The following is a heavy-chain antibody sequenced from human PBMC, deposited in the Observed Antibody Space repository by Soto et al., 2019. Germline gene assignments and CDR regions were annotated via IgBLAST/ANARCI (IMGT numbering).Heavy chain of an antibody. D-gene: IGHD3-22*01. CDR2: IYYSGST. V-gene: IGHV4-59*01. CDR3: ARMRGTYDSSGFDY. CDR1: GGSIISYC. Sequence: PXETLSLTCTVAGGSIISYCWSWIRQPPGKGLEWIGYIYYSGSTNYNPSLKSRVTISVDTSRNQFSLKLSSVTAADTAVYYCARMRGTYDSSGFDYWGQGTLVTVSS. J-gene: IGHJ4*02.